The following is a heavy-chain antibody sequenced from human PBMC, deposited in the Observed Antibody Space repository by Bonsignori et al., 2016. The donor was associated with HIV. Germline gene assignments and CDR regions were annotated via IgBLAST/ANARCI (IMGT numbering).Heavy chain of an antibody. CDR2: ISSSGSTI. D-gene: IGHD6-6*01. CDR3: ARLGPTARAIDY. J-gene: IGHJ4*02. Sequence: VRQAPGKGLEWVSYISSSGSTIYYADSVKGRFTISRDNAKNSLYLQMNSLRAEDTAVYYCARLGPTARAIDYWGQGTLVTVSS. V-gene: IGHV3-48*03.